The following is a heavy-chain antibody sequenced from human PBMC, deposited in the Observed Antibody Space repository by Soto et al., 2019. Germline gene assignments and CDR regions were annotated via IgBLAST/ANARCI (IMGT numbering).Heavy chain of an antibody. D-gene: IGHD1-1*01. CDR1: GDTFRTSA. V-gene: IGHV1-69*06. J-gene: IGHJ6*02. CDR3: ARGQVELYYYYGLDV. CDR2: IIPIFGTP. Sequence: QVQLVQSGPEVKTPGSSVKVSCKASGDTFRTSAISWVRQAPGKGLEWMGGIIPIFGTPKYAQNFQGRVTITADKSTAIAYMELSSLRPGDTAVYYCARGQVELYYYYGLDVWGQGTTVTVSS.